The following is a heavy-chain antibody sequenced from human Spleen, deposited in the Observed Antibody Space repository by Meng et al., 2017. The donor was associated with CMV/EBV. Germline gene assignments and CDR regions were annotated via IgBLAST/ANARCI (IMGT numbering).Heavy chain of an antibody. J-gene: IGHJ6*02. D-gene: IGHD4-17*01. Sequence: ASVKVSCKASGYTFTSYDINWVRQATGQGLEWMGWMNPNSGNTGYAQKFQGTVTITRNTSISTAYMELRSLRSDDKAVYYCARVHGDYPFDNYGMDVWGQGTTVTVSS. CDR3: ARVHGDYPFDNYGMDV. V-gene: IGHV1-8*03. CDR2: MNPNSGNT. CDR1: GYTFTSYD.